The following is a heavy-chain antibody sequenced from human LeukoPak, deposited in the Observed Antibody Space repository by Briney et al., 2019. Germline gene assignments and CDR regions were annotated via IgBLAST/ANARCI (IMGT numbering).Heavy chain of an antibody. CDR3: ARASYCSDGSCYSDY. J-gene: IGHJ4*02. CDR2: ISAYNGNT. Sequence: ASVKVSCNASGSTFSSYSISWVRQAPGQGLEWMGWISAYNGNTIYAQKVKGRVTMTTDTSTSTAYMELRSLKSDDTAVYYCARASYCSDGSCYSDYWGQGTLVTVSS. V-gene: IGHV1-18*01. D-gene: IGHD2-15*01. CDR1: GSTFSSYS.